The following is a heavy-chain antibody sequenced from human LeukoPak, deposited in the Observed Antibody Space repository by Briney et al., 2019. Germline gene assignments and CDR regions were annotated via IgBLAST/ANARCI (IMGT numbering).Heavy chain of an antibody. CDR3: AREPSRSYDILTGPTFEP. CDR2: IIPILGIA. Sequence: GASVKVSCKASGDTFSSYAISWVRQAPGQGLEWMGRIIPILGIANYAQKFQGRVTITADKSTSTAYMELSSLRSEDTAVYYCAREPSRSYDILTGPTFEPWGQGTLVTVSS. D-gene: IGHD3-9*01. CDR1: GDTFSSYA. J-gene: IGHJ5*02. V-gene: IGHV1-69*04.